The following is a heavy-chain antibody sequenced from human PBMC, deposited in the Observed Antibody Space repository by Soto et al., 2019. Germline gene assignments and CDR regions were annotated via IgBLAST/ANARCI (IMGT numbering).Heavy chain of an antibody. CDR1: GGSISSGGYY. D-gene: IGHD5-18*01. V-gene: IGHV4-31*03. CDR2: IYYSGCT. J-gene: IGHJ4*02. Sequence: SETLSLTCTVSGGSISSGGYYWSWIRQHPGKGLEWIGYIYYSGCTYYNPSLKSRVTISVDTSKNQFSLKLSSVTAADTAVYYCARGEYSYAPMDYWGQGTLVTVSS. CDR3: ARGEYSYAPMDY.